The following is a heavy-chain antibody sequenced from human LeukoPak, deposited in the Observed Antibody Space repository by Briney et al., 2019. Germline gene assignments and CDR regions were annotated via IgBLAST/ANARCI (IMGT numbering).Heavy chain of an antibody. J-gene: IGHJ6*03. V-gene: IGHV4-39*01. Sequence: SETLSLTCTVSGGSISSSSYYWGWIRQPPGKGLEWIGSIYYSGSTYYNPSLKSRVTISVDTSKNQSSLKLSSVTAADTAVYYCAAQSPAKGYYYYMDVWGKGTTVTVSS. CDR2: IYYSGST. CDR1: GGSISSSSYY. CDR3: AAQSPAKGYYYYMDV.